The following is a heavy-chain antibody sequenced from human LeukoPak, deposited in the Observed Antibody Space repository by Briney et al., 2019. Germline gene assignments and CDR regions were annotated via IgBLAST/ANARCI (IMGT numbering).Heavy chain of an antibody. J-gene: IGHJ5*02. CDR1: VGTFSSYA. D-gene: IGHD6-13*01. CDR2: IIPIFGTA. Sequence: SSVTVSCQASVGTFSSYAISWVRQAPGQGLEWMGGIIPIFGTANYAQKFQGRVTITTDESTSTAYMELSSLRSEDTAVYYCARWDLNSSSWQNWFDPWGQGTLVTVSS. CDR3: ARWDLNSSSWQNWFDP. V-gene: IGHV1-69*05.